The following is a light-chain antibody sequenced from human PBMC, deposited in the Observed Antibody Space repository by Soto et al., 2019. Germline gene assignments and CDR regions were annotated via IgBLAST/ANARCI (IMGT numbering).Light chain of an antibody. V-gene: IGKV1-5*03. J-gene: IGKJ1*01. CDR3: QQYNTYPWT. CDR2: KAS. CDR1: QYISSW. Sequence: DIQMTQSPSTLSASVGDRVTITCRASQYISSWLAWYQQKPGKAPKLLISKASNLESGVPSGFSGRGSGTEFTLTISSLQPDDFATYYCQQYNTYPWTFGQGTKVDI.